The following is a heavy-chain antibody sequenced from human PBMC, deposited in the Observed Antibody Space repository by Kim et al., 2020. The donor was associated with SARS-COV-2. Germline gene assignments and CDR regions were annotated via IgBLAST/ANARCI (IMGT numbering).Heavy chain of an antibody. CDR3: ARDLRAGMDV. Sequence: SETLSLTCAVYGGSFSGYYWSWIRQPPGKGLEWIGEINHSGSTNYNPSPQRRVTISVDTSKNQSSLKLSSVAAADTTVYYCARDLRAGMDVWGHGTTVTVSS. V-gene: IGHV4-34*01. CDR2: INHSGST. CDR1: GGSFSGYY. J-gene: IGHJ6*02.